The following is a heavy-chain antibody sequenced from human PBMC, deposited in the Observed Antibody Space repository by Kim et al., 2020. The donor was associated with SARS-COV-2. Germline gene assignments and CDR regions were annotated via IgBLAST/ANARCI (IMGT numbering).Heavy chain of an antibody. J-gene: IGHJ4*02. CDR3: ARDPVDILTGYSPGFDY. V-gene: IGHV4-61*02. CDR2: IYTSGST. D-gene: IGHD3-9*01. CDR1: GGSISSGSYY. Sequence: SETLSLTCTVSGGSISSGSYYWSWIQQPAGKGLEWIGRIYTSGSTNYNPSLKSRVTISVDTSKNQFSLKLSSVTAADTAVYYCARDPVDILTGYSPGFDYWGQGTLVTVSS.